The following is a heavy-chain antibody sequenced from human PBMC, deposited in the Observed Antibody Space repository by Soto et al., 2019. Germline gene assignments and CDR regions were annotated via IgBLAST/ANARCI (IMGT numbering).Heavy chain of an antibody. Sequence: GGSLRLSCAASGFTFSNAWMNWVRQAPGKGLEWVGRIKSKTDGGTTDYAAPVKGRFTISRDDSKNTLYLQMNSLKTEDTAVYYCTTDPRYSSSFDWFDPWGQGTLVTVSS. CDR1: GFTFSNAW. V-gene: IGHV3-15*07. J-gene: IGHJ5*02. CDR3: TTDPRYSSSFDWFDP. D-gene: IGHD6-6*01. CDR2: IKSKTDGGTT.